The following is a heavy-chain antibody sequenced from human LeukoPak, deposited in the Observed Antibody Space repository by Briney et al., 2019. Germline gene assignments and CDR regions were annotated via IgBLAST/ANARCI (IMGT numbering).Heavy chain of an antibody. CDR2: ISSDGSNT. CDR1: GFTFSSYW. V-gene: IGHV3-74*01. J-gene: IGHJ4*02. D-gene: IGHD3/OR15-3a*01. Sequence: PGGSLRLSCAASGFTFSSYWMHWVRQAPGKGLVWVSRISSDGSNTGYADSVKGRFTISRDNAKDTVYLQMNSLSAEDTAVYYCASSFSTVDYWGQGTLVTVSS. CDR3: ASSFSTVDY.